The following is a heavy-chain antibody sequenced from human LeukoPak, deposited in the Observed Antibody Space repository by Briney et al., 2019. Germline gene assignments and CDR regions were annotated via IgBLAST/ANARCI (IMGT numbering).Heavy chain of an antibody. D-gene: IGHD3-10*01. Sequence: GSLRLSCAASGFTFSSYSMNWVRQAPGKGLEWVSSISSSSSYIYYADSVKGRFTISRDNAKNSLYLQMNSLRAEDTAVYYCARMDYYGSGSYRIDAFDIWGQGTMVTVSS. CDR1: GFTFSSYS. V-gene: IGHV3-21*01. CDR3: ARMDYYGSGSYRIDAFDI. J-gene: IGHJ3*02. CDR2: ISSSSSYI.